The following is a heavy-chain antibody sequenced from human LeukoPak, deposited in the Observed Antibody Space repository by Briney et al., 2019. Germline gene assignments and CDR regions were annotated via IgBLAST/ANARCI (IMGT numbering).Heavy chain of an antibody. V-gene: IGHV5-51*01. CDR3: ARTPNNSPFDYVS. D-gene: IGHD3-16*01. J-gene: IGHJ4*02. CDR2: IYPGDSDI. Sequence: GESLKISCKGSGYSFTSYWIGWVRQMPGKGLEWVGNIYPGDSDIRYSPSFQGQVTISADRSSSTAYLQWSSLKASDTAMFYCARTPNNSPFDYVSWGQGTLVTVSS. CDR1: GYSFTSYW.